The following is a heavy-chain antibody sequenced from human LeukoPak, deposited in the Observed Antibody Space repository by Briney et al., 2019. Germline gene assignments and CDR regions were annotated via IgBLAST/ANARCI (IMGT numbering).Heavy chain of an antibody. J-gene: IGHJ4*01. CDR3: ARLAYDFWSGYSPSG. CDR1: GFTFSDYS. CDR2: ISSSGSTI. V-gene: IGHV3-48*04. Sequence: GGSLRLSCAASGFTFSDYSMNWVRQAPGKGLEWVSYISSSGSTIYYADSVKGRFTISRDNAKNSLYLQMNSLRAEDTAVYYCARLAYDFWSGYSPSGWGHGTLVTVSS. D-gene: IGHD3-3*01.